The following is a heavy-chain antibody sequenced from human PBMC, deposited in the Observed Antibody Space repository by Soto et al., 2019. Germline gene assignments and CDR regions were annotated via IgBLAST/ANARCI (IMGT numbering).Heavy chain of an antibody. V-gene: IGHV3-74*01. CDR3: ARSSGDYGDFPSTWYYGMDV. CDR2: INSDGSST. J-gene: IGHJ6*02. Sequence: GGSLRLSCAASGFTFSSYWMHWVRQAPGKGLVWVSRINSDGSSTSYADSVKGRFTISRDNAKNTLYLQMNSLRAEDTAVYYRARSSGDYGDFPSTWYYGMDVWGQGTTVTVSS. D-gene: IGHD4-17*01. CDR1: GFTFSSYW.